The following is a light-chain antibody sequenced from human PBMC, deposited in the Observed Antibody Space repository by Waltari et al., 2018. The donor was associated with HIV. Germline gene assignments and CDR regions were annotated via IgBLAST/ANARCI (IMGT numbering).Light chain of an antibody. CDR1: SSNIGNNY. Sequence: QSVLTQPPSVSAAPGQKVTISCSGSSSNIGNNYVSWYQQLPGTAPKLLIYDNNKRPSGMPDRFSSTKSGTSATLGITGLQTGDEADYYGGTWDSSLSAVVFGGGTKLTVL. V-gene: IGLV1-51*01. J-gene: IGLJ2*01. CDR2: DNN. CDR3: GTWDSSLSAVV.